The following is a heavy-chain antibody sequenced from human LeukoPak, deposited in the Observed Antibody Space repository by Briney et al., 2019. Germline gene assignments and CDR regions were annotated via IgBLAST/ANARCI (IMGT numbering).Heavy chain of an antibody. J-gene: IGHJ4*02. Sequence: GGSLRLSCAASGFSFISYWMSWVRQAPGKGLEWVANIKQDGSAKNYVDSVKARFTISRDNAKNSLYLQLNSLRAEDTAVYYCAGCAGNSCYFDYWGQGTLVIVSS. V-gene: IGHV3-7*01. D-gene: IGHD1-1*01. CDR1: GFSFISYW. CDR2: IKQDGSAK. CDR3: AGCAGNSCYFDY.